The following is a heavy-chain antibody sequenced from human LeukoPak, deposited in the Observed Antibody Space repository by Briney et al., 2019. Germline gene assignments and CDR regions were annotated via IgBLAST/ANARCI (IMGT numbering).Heavy chain of an antibody. CDR2: IYSGGST. V-gene: IGHV3-66*01. Sequence: PGGSPRLSCAASGFTVSSNYMSWVRQAPGKGLEWVSVIYSGGSTYYADSVKGRFTISRDNTNNTLYLQMSSLRAEDTALYYCVRDRGQSIETAGHFGSWGQGTLVTVSS. CDR3: VRDRGQSIETAGHFGS. J-gene: IGHJ4*02. D-gene: IGHD5-24*01. CDR1: GFTVSSNY.